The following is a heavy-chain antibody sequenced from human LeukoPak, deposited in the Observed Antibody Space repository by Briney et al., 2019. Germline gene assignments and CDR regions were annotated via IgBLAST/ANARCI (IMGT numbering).Heavy chain of an antibody. Sequence: ASVKVSCKASGYTFTSYGISWVRQAPGQGLEWMGWISAYNGNTNYAQKLQGRVTMTTDTSTSTAYMELRSLRSDDTAVYYCARAVYDSSGYYFDDYWGQGTLVTVSS. CDR3: ARAVYDSSGYYFDDY. D-gene: IGHD3-22*01. CDR1: GYTFTSYG. V-gene: IGHV1-18*01. CDR2: ISAYNGNT. J-gene: IGHJ4*02.